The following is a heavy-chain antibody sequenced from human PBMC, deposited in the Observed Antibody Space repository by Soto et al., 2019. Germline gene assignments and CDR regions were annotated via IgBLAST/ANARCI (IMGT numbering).Heavy chain of an antibody. V-gene: IGHV4-39*01. J-gene: IGHJ4*02. CDR3: ARRHYGSGSYRNYYLDY. Sequence: SETLSLTCTVSGGSINSNNYYWGWIRQPPGKGLEWIGSIYYRGSTYYNPSLKSRVTISVDTSKNQFSLKLSSVTAADTAVYYCARRHYGSGSYRNYYLDYWGQGTLVTV. CDR1: GGSINSNNYY. CDR2: IYYRGST. D-gene: IGHD3-10*01.